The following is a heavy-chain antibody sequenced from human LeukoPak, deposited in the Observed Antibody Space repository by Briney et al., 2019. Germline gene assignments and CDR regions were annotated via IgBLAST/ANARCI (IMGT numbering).Heavy chain of an antibody. Sequence: PGGSLRLSCAASGFTFSSYSMNWVRQAPGKGLEWVSSISSSSSYIYYADSVKGRFTISRDNAKNSLYLQMNSLRAEDRAVYYCARLQHNWFDPWGQGTLVTVSS. V-gene: IGHV3-21*01. CDR2: ISSSSSYI. CDR1: GFTFSSYS. CDR3: ARLQHNWFDP. D-gene: IGHD4-11*01. J-gene: IGHJ5*02.